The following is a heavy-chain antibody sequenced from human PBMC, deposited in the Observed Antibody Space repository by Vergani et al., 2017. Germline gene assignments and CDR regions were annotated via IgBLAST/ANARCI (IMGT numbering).Heavy chain of an antibody. J-gene: IGHJ4*02. D-gene: IGHD3-16*01. CDR2: IQFDGSNQ. CDR1: GFTLSNYD. CDR3: AKHFRGWGIDF. Sequence: QVQLVESGGGVVQRGGSLRLSCATSGFTLSNYDMQWTRQGPGKGLEFVAFIQFDGSNQYYADSVRGRFTLSGDFSKNTLYLQMNSLRTDDTATYYCAKHFRGWGIDFWGQGTQVIVSS. V-gene: IGHV3-30*02.